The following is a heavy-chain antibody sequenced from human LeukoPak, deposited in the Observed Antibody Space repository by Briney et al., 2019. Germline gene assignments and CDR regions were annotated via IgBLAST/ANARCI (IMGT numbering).Heavy chain of an antibody. Sequence: GGSLRLSCAASGFTFSSYGMHWVRQAPGKGLEWVAVIWYDGSNKYYADSVKGRFTISRDNSKNTLYLQMNSLRAEDTAVYCCARGSVEYYYDSSGYYRHYFDYWGQGTLVTVSS. D-gene: IGHD3-22*01. CDR2: IWYDGSNK. CDR3: ARGSVEYYYDSSGYYRHYFDY. CDR1: GFTFSSYG. V-gene: IGHV3-33*01. J-gene: IGHJ4*02.